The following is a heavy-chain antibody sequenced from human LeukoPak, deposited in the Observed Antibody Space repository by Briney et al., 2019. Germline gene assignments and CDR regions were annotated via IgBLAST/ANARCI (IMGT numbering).Heavy chain of an antibody. D-gene: IGHD2-15*01. CDR1: GGSISSSSYY. Sequence: SETLSLTCTVSGGSISSSSYYWGWIRQPPGKGLEWIGSIYFSGTTYYNPSLQSRVTISVDTAKNQFSLKVTSVTAAGTAAYYCARDAHCTGVSCYCPYNWFDPWGQGTLVTVSS. V-gene: IGHV4-39*07. CDR3: ARDAHCTGVSCYCPYNWFDP. J-gene: IGHJ5*02. CDR2: IYFSGTT.